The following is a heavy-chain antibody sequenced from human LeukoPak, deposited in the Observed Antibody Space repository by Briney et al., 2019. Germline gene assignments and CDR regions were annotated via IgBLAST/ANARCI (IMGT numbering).Heavy chain of an antibody. D-gene: IGHD3-3*01. CDR3: ATRGSDFWSGFDY. CDR2: FDPENAEI. Sequence: ASGKVSCKLSGNTLRELPIQWVRQAGGKGLEWMAGFDPENAEIVYAQKFQGRVTVTEDTSTNTAYMELTSMTSDDTALYYCATRGSDFWSGFDYWGQGTQVTVSS. CDR1: GNTLRELP. J-gene: IGHJ4*02. V-gene: IGHV1-24*01.